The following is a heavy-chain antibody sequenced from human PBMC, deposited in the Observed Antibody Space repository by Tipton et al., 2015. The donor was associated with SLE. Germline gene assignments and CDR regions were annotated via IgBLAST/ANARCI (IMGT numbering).Heavy chain of an antibody. Sequence: LRLSCTVSGDSISNGDDYWSWIRQPPGKGLEWIGNIYYGGGTYYNPSLESRVTISLDTSKNQFSPKLNSVTAADTAVYYCARSTDQNWFDPWGQGTLVTVSS. V-gene: IGHV4-31*02. D-gene: IGHD2-2*01. J-gene: IGHJ5*02. CDR3: ARSTDQNWFDP. CDR2: IYYGGGT. CDR1: GDSISNGDDY.